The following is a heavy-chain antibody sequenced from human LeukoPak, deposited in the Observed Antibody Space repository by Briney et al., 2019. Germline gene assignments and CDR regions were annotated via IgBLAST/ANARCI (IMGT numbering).Heavy chain of an antibody. CDR2: ISGSGGTI. CDR3: AGDVLWFGESTFDY. D-gene: IGHD3-10*01. Sequence: PGGSLRLSCAASRFTFSSYEMNWVRQAPGKGLEWVSYISGSGGTIYYADSVRGRFTISRDNAKNSLYLQMNSLRAEDTAVYYCAGDVLWFGESTFDYWGQGTLVTVSS. CDR1: RFTFSSYE. V-gene: IGHV3-48*03. J-gene: IGHJ4*02.